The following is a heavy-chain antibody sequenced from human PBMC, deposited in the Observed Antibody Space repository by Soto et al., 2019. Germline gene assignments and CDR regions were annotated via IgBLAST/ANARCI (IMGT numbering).Heavy chain of an antibody. V-gene: IGHV3-23*01. CDR3: AKLECSGGSCYSGRLVDYHYYYMDV. CDR2: ISGSGDRK. J-gene: IGHJ6*03. D-gene: IGHD2-15*01. CDR1: GFTFDTYA. Sequence: GGSLRLSCAASGFTFDTYAMSWVRQAPGKGLDWVSGISGSGDRKYYADSVKGRFTISRDSSKSTLYLQMSSLRAEDTAVYYCAKLECSGGSCYSGRLVDYHYYYMDVWAKGTTVTVSS.